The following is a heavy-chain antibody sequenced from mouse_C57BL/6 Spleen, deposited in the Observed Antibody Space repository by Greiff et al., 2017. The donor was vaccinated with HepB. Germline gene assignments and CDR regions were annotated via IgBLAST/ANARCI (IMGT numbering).Heavy chain of an antibody. V-gene: IGHV1-52*01. CDR2: IDPSDSET. D-gene: IGHD1-1*01. CDR3: AREGAYYYGSSPHYYAMDY. J-gene: IGHJ4*01. Sequence: VQLQQPGAELVRPGSSVKLSCKASGYTFTSYWMHWVKQRPIQGLEWIGNIDPSDSETHYNQKFKDKATLTVDKSSSTAYMQLSRLTSEDSAVYYCAREGAYYYGSSPHYYAMDYWGQGTSVTVSS. CDR1: GYTFTSYW.